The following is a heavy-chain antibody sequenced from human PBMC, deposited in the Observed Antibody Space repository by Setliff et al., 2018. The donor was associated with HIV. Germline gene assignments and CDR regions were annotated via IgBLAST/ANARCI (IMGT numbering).Heavy chain of an antibody. D-gene: IGHD2-21*01. V-gene: IGHV4-38-2*01. CDR2: IYYTGST. CDR3: ARASRWGSIPFDY. Sequence: PSETLSLTCAVSGYSISSGYYWGWIRQPPGKGLEWIGSIYYTGSTYYNPSLKSRITISVDTSKNQFSLKLSSVTAADTAVYYCARASRWGSIPFDYWGQGTLVTVSS. J-gene: IGHJ4*02. CDR1: GYSISSGYY.